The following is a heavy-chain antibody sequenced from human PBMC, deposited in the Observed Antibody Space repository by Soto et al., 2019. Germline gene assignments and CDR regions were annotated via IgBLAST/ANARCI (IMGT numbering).Heavy chain of an antibody. V-gene: IGHV4-59*01. CDR1: GGSISSYY. CDR3: ARDSTTVAYYYGMDV. D-gene: IGHD4-4*01. CDR2: IYYSGST. J-gene: IGHJ6*02. Sequence: SETLSLTCTVSGGSISSYYWSWIRQPPGKGLEWIGYIYYSGSTNYNPSLKSRVTISVDTSKNQFSLKLSSVTAADTAVYYCARDSTTVAYYYGMDVWGQGTTVTVSS.